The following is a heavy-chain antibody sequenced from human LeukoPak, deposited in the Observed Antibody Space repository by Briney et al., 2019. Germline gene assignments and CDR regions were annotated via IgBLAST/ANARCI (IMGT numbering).Heavy chain of an antibody. Sequence: PSQTLSLTCTVSGGSISSGDYYWSWIRQPPGKGLEWIGYIYYSGSTYYNPSLKSRVTISVDTSKNQFSLKLSSVTAADTAVYYCARDVWFGGYCAFDIWGQGTMVTVSS. J-gene: IGHJ3*02. CDR3: ARDVWFGGYCAFDI. D-gene: IGHD3-10*01. V-gene: IGHV4-30-4*01. CDR2: IYYSGST. CDR1: GGSISSGDYY.